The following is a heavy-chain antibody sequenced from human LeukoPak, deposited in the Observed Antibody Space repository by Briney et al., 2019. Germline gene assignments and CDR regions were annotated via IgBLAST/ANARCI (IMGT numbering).Heavy chain of an antibody. D-gene: IGHD1-7*01. CDR2: IYHSGST. CDR1: GYSISSGYY. CDR3: ARDNWNYGRYFDY. V-gene: IGHV4-38-2*02. Sequence: PSETLSLTCTVSGYSISSGYYWGWIWQPPGKGLEWIGSIYHSGSTYYNPSLKSRVTISVDTSKNQFSLKLSSVTAADTAVYYCARDNWNYGRYFDYWGQGTLVTVSS. J-gene: IGHJ4*02.